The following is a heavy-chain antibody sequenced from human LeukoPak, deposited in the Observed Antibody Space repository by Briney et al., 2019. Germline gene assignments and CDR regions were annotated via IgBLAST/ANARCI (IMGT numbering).Heavy chain of an antibody. CDR1: GFTVSSNY. V-gene: IGHV3-66*01. CDR2: IYSDGTT. CDR3: ARDFLDWGTRTGAFDI. D-gene: IGHD1-1*01. Sequence: PGGSLRLSCAASGFTVSSNYMSWVRQAPGKGLEWISVIYSDGTTYYAASVKGRFTISRDISKNTLYLQMNSLRVEDTAMYYCARDFLDWGTRTGAFDIWGQGTMVTVSS. J-gene: IGHJ3*02.